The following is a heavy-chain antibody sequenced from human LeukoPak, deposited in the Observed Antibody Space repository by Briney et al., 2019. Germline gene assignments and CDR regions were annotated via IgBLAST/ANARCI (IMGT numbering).Heavy chain of an antibody. CDR3: ARDLYGDGSYFDP. CDR2: IYYSGST. J-gene: IGHJ5*02. CDR1: GGSISSGSYY. Sequence: SETLSLTCTVSGGSISSGSYYWGWIRQPPGNGLEWIGSIYYSGSTYYNPSLKSRVTISVDTSKNQFSLILSSVTAADTALYYCARDLYGDGSYFDPWGQGTLVTVSS. D-gene: IGHD4-17*01. V-gene: IGHV4-39*07.